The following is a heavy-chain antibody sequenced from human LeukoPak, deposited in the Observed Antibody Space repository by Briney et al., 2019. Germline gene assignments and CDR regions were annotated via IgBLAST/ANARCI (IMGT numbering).Heavy chain of an antibody. V-gene: IGHV3-7*01. CDR2: IKQDGSEK. CDR3: ARGLLR. Sequence: GGSLRLSCAASGFTFSSYWTSWVRQAPGKGLEWVANIKQDGSEKYYVDSVKGRFTISRDNAKNSLYPQMNSLRAEDTAVYYCARGLLRWGQGTLVTVSS. D-gene: IGHD3-22*01. J-gene: IGHJ4*02. CDR1: GFTFSSYW.